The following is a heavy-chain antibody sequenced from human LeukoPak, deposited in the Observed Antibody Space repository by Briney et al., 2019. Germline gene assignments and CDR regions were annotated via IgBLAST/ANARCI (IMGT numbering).Heavy chain of an antibody. J-gene: IGHJ5*02. CDR2: IYYSGST. D-gene: IGHD6-13*01. V-gene: IGHV4-59*01. Sequence: SETLSLTCTVSGVSISSYCWSWIRQPPGKGLEWIGYIYYSGSTNYNPSLKSRVTISVDTSKNQFSLKLSSVTAADTAVYYCARGGYSSSWHPFDPWGQGTLVTVSS. CDR3: ARGGYSSSWHPFDP. CDR1: GVSISSYC.